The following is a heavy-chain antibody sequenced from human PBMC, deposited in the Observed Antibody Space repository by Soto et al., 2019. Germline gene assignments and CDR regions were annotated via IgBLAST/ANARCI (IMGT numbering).Heavy chain of an antibody. CDR2: VTYSGET. Sequence: QVQLQESGPGLVKPSQTLSLTCTVFGGSVSSTDDYWTWIRQPPGKGLEWMGSVTYSGETHYNPSHRSRIALFVDTAMTQFSLRVGSVTAADTAVYYCARARSGDYVPDWGQGTLVTVSS. V-gene: IGHV4-30-4*01. CDR3: ARARSGDYVPD. CDR1: GGSVSSTDDY. D-gene: IGHD4-17*01. J-gene: IGHJ4*02.